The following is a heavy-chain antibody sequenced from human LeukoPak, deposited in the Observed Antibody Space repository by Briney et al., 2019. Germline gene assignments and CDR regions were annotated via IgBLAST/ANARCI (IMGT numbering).Heavy chain of an antibody. D-gene: IGHD3-16*01. J-gene: IGHJ4*02. CDR1: GASVGSAGYY. CDR3: VGEKGYWGTPY. V-gene: IGHV4-61*08. Sequence: SETLSLTCTVSGASVGSAGYYWSWIRQPPGGGLEWIGYIYYISNTNYNPSLRSRVTMSVDPSKNQFSLKLNSVTAADTAVYYCVGEKGYWGTPYWGQGTLVTVSS. CDR2: IYYISNT.